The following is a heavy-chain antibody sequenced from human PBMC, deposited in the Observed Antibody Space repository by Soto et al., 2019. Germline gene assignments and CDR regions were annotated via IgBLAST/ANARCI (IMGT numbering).Heavy chain of an antibody. V-gene: IGHV4-31*03. CDR2: IYYSGST. J-gene: IGHJ5*02. D-gene: IGHD3-22*01. Sequence: SETLSLTCTVSGGSISSGGYYWSWIRQHPGKGLEWIGYIYYSGSTYYNPSLKSRVTISVDTSKNQFSLKLSSVTAADTAVYYCARVLDYYDSSGYYALLAYNWFDPWGQGTLVTVSS. CDR1: GGSISSGGYY. CDR3: ARVLDYYDSSGYYALLAYNWFDP.